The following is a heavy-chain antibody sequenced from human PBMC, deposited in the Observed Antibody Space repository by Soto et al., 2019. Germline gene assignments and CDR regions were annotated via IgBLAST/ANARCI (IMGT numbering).Heavy chain of an antibody. CDR2: ISNDGSNK. CDR1: GFSFGTYG. CDR3: AKDFLRGLERDYGDYVEALFDY. D-gene: IGHD4-17*01. Sequence: PGGSLRLSCAASGFSFGTYGMHWVRQAPGKWLEWVAFISNDGSNKYYADSVKGRFTISRDNSKNTLYLQMNSLRAEDTAVYYCAKDFLRGLERDYGDYVEALFDYWGQGTLVTVSS. J-gene: IGHJ4*02. V-gene: IGHV3-30*18.